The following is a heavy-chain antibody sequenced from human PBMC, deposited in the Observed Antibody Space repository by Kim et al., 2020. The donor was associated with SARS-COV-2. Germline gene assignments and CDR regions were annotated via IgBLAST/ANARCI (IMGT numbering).Heavy chain of an antibody. D-gene: IGHD2-15*01. J-gene: IGHJ4*02. Sequence: YTDSVKGRCTISRDNSKNTLYLQMNSLRAEDTAVYYCASPLYCSGGSCYSWGQGTLLTVSS. V-gene: IGHV3-30*07. CDR3: ASPLYCSGGSCYS.